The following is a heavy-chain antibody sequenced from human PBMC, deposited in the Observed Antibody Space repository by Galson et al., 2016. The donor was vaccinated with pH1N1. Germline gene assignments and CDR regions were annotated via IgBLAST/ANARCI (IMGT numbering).Heavy chain of an antibody. CDR1: GGSMRSSDHY. V-gene: IGHV4-39*02. Sequence: SETLSLTCSVSGGSMRSSDHYWAWVRQPPGKGLEWIGSVFHRGATYYDLSLKSRVTISIDTSNKRFSLKVTSVSAADASVYYWARGVAAASRFDLWGQGSLVAVSS. J-gene: IGHJ5*02. CDR2: VFHRGAT. CDR3: ARGVAAASRFDL. D-gene: IGHD6-13*01.